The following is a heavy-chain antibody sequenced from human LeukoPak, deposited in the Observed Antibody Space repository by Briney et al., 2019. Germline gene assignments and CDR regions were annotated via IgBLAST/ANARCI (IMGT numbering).Heavy chain of an antibody. J-gene: IGHJ4*02. D-gene: IGHD5-12*01. CDR2: ISSSSSYI. CDR3: ARDRNSGYSGYAFDC. V-gene: IGHV3-21*01. Sequence: GGSLRLSCATSGFTFSSYSMNWVRQAPGKGLEWVSSISSSSSYIYYADSVKGRFTISRDNAKNSLYLQMNSLRAEDTAVYYCARDRNSGYSGYAFDCWGQGTLVTVSS. CDR1: GFTFSSYS.